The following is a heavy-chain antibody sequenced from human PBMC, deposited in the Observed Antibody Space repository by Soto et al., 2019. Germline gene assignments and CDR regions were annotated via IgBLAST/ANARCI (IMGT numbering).Heavy chain of an antibody. CDR3: ARVPSLANQLLRRYYYYGMDV. D-gene: IGHD2-2*01. Sequence: SVKVSCKASGGTFSSYAISWVRQAPGQGLEWMGGIIPIFGTANYAQKFQGRVTITADESTSTAYMELSSLRSEDTAVYYCARVPSLANQLLRRYYYYGMDVWGQGTTVTVSS. CDR2: IIPIFGTA. V-gene: IGHV1-69*13. CDR1: GGTFSSYA. J-gene: IGHJ6*02.